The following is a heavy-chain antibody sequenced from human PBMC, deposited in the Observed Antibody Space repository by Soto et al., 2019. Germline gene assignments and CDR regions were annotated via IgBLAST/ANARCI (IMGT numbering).Heavy chain of an antibody. CDR3: ARDRSGPTSLGTICGVVTYGMDV. CDR1: GYTFTGYY. Sequence: GASVKVPCKASGYTFTGYYMHWVRQAPGQGLEWMGWINPNSGGTNYAQKFQGWVTMTRDTSISTAYMELSRLRSDDTAVYYCARDRSGPTSLGTICGVVTYGMDVWGQGTTVTVSS. J-gene: IGHJ6*02. CDR2: INPNSGGT. V-gene: IGHV1-2*04. D-gene: IGHD3-3*01.